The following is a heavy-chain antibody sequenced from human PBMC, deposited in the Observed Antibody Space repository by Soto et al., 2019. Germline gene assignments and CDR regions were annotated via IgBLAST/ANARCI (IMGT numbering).Heavy chain of an antibody. Sequence: QITLKESGPTLVKPTQTLTLTCTFSGFSLSTSGVGVGWIRQPPGKALEWLALIYWDGDKRYSPSLKSRLTITKDTSKNQVVLTMTNIDPVDTATYYCAHRAATGLVFDYWGQGTLVTVSS. CDR2: IYWDGDK. J-gene: IGHJ4*02. CDR1: GFSLSTSGVG. CDR3: AHRAATGLVFDY. D-gene: IGHD6-13*01. V-gene: IGHV2-5*02.